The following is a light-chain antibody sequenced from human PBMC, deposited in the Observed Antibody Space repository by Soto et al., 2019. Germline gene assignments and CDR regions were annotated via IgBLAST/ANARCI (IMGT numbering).Light chain of an antibody. CDR2: GAS. J-gene: IGKJ1*01. CDR3: QQYSSSPTWT. CDR1: QSVSSSY. Sequence: EIVLTQSPGTLSLSPGERATLSCRASQSVSSSYLGWYQQKPGQAPRLLIYGASSRATGVPDRFSGYGSGTDFTLTISRLEPADFAVYYCQQYSSSPTWTFGQGTKVEIK. V-gene: IGKV3-20*01.